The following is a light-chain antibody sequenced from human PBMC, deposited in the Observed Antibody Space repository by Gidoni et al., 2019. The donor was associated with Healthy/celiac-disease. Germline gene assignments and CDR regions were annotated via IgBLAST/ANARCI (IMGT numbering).Light chain of an antibody. CDR3: QQRSNWPPSLT. V-gene: IGKV3-11*01. J-gene: IGKJ4*01. CDR1: QRVSSY. CDR2: DAS. Sequence: EIVLTQSPATLSLSPGERATPYCRASQRVSSYLAWYQQKPGQAPRLLIYDASNRATGIPARFSGSGSGTDFTLSISSLEPEDFAVYYCQQRSNWPPSLTFGGGTKVEIK.